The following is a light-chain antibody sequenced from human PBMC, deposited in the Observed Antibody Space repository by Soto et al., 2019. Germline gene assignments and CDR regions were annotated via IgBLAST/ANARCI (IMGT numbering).Light chain of an antibody. CDR2: AAS. Sequence: IRMTLSPSSFSASTGDRVTITCRASQGISSYLAWYQQKPGKAPKLLIYAASTLQSGVPSRFSGSGSGTDFTLTISCLQSEDFATYYCQQYYSYPPLTFGGGTKVDIK. V-gene: IGKV1-8*01. CDR3: QQYYSYPPLT. CDR1: QGISSY. J-gene: IGKJ4*01.